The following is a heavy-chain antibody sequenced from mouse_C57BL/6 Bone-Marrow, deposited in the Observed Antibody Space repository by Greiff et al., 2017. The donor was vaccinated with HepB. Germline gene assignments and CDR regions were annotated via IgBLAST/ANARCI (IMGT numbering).Heavy chain of an antibody. J-gene: IGHJ2*01. CDR3: ASRGAQATGYFDY. D-gene: IGHD3-2*02. CDR1: GYTFTSYW. CDR2: IYPGSGST. V-gene: IGHV1-55*01. Sequence: QVQLQQPGAELVKPGASVKMSCEASGYTFTSYWITWVKQRPGQGLEWIGDIYPGSGSTNYNEKFKSKATLTVDTSSSTAYMQLSSLTSEDSAVYYCASRGAQATGYFDYWGQGTTLTVSS.